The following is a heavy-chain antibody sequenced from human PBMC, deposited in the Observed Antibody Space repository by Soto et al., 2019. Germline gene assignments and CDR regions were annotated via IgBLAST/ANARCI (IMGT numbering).Heavy chain of an antibody. CDR1: GFTFSSNA. CDR2: ISSSGGST. J-gene: IGHJ4*02. V-gene: IGHV3-23*01. Sequence: EVQLLESGGGLVQPGGSLRLSCAASGFTFSSNAMSWVRQAPGKGLEWVSGISSSGGSTYYADSVKGRFTISRDNSKNMLYLQMNNLRAEDTAVYYCAKAQGGSYFDYWGQGTLVIVSS. CDR3: AKAQGGSYFDY. D-gene: IGHD2-15*01.